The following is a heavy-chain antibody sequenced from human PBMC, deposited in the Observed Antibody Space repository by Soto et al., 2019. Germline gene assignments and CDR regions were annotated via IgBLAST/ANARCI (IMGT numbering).Heavy chain of an antibody. CDR3: AKGLSSGRAFFEY. CDR2: ISGSGGST. J-gene: IGHJ4*02. V-gene: IGHV3-23*01. D-gene: IGHD3-16*02. CDR1: GFTVSSYA. Sequence: GGSLRLSCAASGFTVSSYAMRWVRQAPGKGLEWVSAISGSGGSTYYADSVKGRFTISRDNSKNTLYPQMNSLRAEDTAVYYCAKGLSSGRAFFEYWGQGTLVTVSS.